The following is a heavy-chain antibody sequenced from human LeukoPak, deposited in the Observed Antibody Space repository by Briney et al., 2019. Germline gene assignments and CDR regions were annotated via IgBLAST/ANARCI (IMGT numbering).Heavy chain of an antibody. D-gene: IGHD6-13*01. CDR1: GGSISSYY. V-gene: IGHV4-59*01. CDR3: ARAVDIYSSSWYFDY. CDR2: ISYSGST. Sequence: SETLSLTCTVSGGSISSYYWIWIRQPPGKGLEWIGYISYSGSTNYNPPLKSRVTISVDTSKNQFSLRLSSVTAADTAVYYCARAVDIYSSSWYFDYWGQGTLVTVSS. J-gene: IGHJ4*02.